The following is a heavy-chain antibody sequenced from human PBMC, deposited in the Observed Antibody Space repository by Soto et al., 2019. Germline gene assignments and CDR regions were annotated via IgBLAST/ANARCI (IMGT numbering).Heavy chain of an antibody. Sequence: GPSVKVSCKAAGGTFSSYAISWGRQAPGQGLEWMGGIIPIFGTANYAQKFQGRVTITADESTSTSYMELSSLRSEDTAVYYCARSGCYDFWSGLIGNYYYGMDVWGQGTTVTVSS. D-gene: IGHD3-3*01. V-gene: IGHV1-69*13. CDR3: ARSGCYDFWSGLIGNYYYGMDV. CDR2: IIPIFGTA. J-gene: IGHJ6*02. CDR1: GGTFSSYA.